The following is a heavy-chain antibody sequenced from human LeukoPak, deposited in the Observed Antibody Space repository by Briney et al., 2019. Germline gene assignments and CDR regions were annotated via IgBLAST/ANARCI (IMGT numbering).Heavy chain of an antibody. V-gene: IGHV4-39*07. CDR2: IYYSGST. Sequence: PSETLSLTCTVSGGSISSSSYYWGWIRQPPGKGLEWIGSIYYSGSTYYNPSLKSRVTISVDTSKNQFSLKLSSVTAADTAVYYCARGWDSYYDYVWGSYRLFDYWGQGTLVTVSS. J-gene: IGHJ4*02. CDR1: GGSISSSSYY. D-gene: IGHD3-16*02. CDR3: ARGWDSYYDYVWGSYRLFDY.